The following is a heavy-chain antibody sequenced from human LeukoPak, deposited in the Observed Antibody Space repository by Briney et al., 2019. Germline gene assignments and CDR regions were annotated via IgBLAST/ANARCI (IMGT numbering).Heavy chain of an antibody. Sequence: SETLSLTCTVSGGSISSYYWSWIRQPPGKGLEWIGYIYYSGSTNCNPSLKSRVTISVDTSKNQFSLKLSSVTAADTAVYYCARAHIHRTFDPWGQGTLVTVSS. CDR2: IYYSGST. D-gene: IGHD2-21*01. J-gene: IGHJ5*02. CDR1: GGSISSYY. CDR3: ARAHIHRTFDP. V-gene: IGHV4-59*01.